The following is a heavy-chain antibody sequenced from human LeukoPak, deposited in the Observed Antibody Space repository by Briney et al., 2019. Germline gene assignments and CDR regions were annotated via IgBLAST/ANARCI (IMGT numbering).Heavy chain of an antibody. CDR2: IHHSGST. Sequence: SETLSLTCTVSGYSISSDYYWGWIRQPPGKGLEWIGSIHHSGSTYYNPSLKSRVTISVDTSKNQFSLKLSSVTAADTAVYYCARRGSGTYRRYFDYWGQGTLVTVSS. CDR3: ARRGSGTYRRYFDY. V-gene: IGHV4-38-2*02. D-gene: IGHD1-26*01. CDR1: GYSISSDYY. J-gene: IGHJ4*02.